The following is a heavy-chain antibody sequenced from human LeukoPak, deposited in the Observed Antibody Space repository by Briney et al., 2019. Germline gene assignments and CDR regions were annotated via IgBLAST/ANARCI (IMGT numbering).Heavy chain of an antibody. Sequence: PGGSLRLSCAASGFTFSSYWMSWVRQAPGKGLEWVANIKQDGSEKYYVDSVKGRFTISRDNAKNSLYLQMSSLRAEDTAVYYCASEEWGDAFDIWGQGTMVTVSS. CDR2: IKQDGSEK. D-gene: IGHD3-3*01. CDR3: ASEEWGDAFDI. J-gene: IGHJ3*02. CDR1: GFTFSSYW. V-gene: IGHV3-7*01.